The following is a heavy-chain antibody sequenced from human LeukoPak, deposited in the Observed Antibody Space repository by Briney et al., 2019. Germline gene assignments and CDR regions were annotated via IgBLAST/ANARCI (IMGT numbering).Heavy chain of an antibody. CDR1: GFTFSSYS. D-gene: IGHD3-22*01. V-gene: IGHV3-48*02. CDR2: ISSSSSTI. J-gene: IGHJ4*02. CDR3: ARGGYYCDSNGLDY. Sequence: GGSLRLSCAASGFTFSSYSMNWVRQAPGKGLEWVSYISSSSSTIYYADSVEGRFTISRDNAKNSLYLQMNSLRDEDTAVYYCARGGYYCDSNGLDYWGQGTLVTVSS.